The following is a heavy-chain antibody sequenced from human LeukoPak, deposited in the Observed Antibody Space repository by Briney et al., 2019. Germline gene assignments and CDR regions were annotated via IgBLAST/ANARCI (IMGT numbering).Heavy chain of an antibody. V-gene: IGHV1-69*04. J-gene: IGHJ5*02. CDR3: ASSEAGSSSWYGNWFDP. CDR2: IIPIFGIA. CDR1: GGTFISYA. Sequence: SVKVSCKASGGTFISYAISWVRQAPGQGLEWMGRIIPIFGIANYAQKFQGRVTITADKSTSTAYMELSSLRSEDTAVYYCASSEAGSSSWYGNWFDPWGQGTLVTVSS. D-gene: IGHD6-13*01.